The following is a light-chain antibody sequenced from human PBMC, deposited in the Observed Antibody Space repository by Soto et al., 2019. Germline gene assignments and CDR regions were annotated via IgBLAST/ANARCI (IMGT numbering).Light chain of an antibody. V-gene: IGLV2-23*02. J-gene: IGLJ2*01. CDR2: EVT. CDR1: SSDVGGYNL. Sequence: QSALTQPASVSGSPGQSTTISCTGTSSDVGGYNLVSWYQQHPGKAPKVLIYEVTKRPSGVSNRFSGSKSGNTASLTISGLQAEDEADYYCCSYASSSTFVFGGGTKLTVL. CDR3: CSYASSSTFV.